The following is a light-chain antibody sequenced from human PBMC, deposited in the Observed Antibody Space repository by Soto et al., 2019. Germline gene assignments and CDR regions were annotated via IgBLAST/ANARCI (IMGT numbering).Light chain of an antibody. CDR3: VQRSTWPWT. Sequence: IVLTQSPATLSLSPGARATLSCRAGQSVSNYLAWYQQKPGQAPRLLIYDTFNRATAIPARFGGSGPVTDFTLTISSLEPEDLAVYFCVQRSTWPWTSGQGTKVDIK. V-gene: IGKV3-11*01. CDR1: QSVSNY. J-gene: IGKJ1*01. CDR2: DTF.